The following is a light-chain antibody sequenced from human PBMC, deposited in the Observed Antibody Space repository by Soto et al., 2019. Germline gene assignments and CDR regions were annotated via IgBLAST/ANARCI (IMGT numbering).Light chain of an antibody. J-gene: IGKJ2*01. CDR3: QLYGISYT. Sequence: DIVLTQSPGTLSLSPGERASLSCRASQSFSSSSLAWFQQKPGQAPRLLIYDASNRATGIPGSCSGGGSGTVFTLTINRLDAEDVALYYWQLYGISYTFGQGTKLEIK. CDR1: QSFSSSS. V-gene: IGKV3-20*01. CDR2: DAS.